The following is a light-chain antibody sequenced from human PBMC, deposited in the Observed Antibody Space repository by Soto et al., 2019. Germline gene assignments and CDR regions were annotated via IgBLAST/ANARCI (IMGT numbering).Light chain of an antibody. J-gene: IGKJ1*01. CDR3: MQGTHWPWT. CDR1: QSLIHSDGDTY. Sequence: DVVMTQSPLSLPVTLGQPASISCRSSQSLIHSDGDTYLNWFQQRPGQSPRRLIYKVSDRDSGVPDRFSGSWSGTDFTLKISWVEAEDVGIYYYMQGTHWPWTFGQETEVEIK. V-gene: IGKV2-30*02. CDR2: KVS.